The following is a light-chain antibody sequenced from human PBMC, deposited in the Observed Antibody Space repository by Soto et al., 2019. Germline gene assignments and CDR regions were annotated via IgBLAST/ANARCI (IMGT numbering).Light chain of an antibody. V-gene: IGKV3-15*01. CDR3: QQYYDWPIT. CDR1: QSVSSN. CDR2: GAS. Sequence: EIVITQSPATVSVSPGERATLSCRASQSVSSNLAWYQQKPGQAPRLLIYGASTRATGIPARFSGSGSGTEFTLTISSLQSEDFAVYYCQQYYDWPITFGQGTRLEIK. J-gene: IGKJ5*01.